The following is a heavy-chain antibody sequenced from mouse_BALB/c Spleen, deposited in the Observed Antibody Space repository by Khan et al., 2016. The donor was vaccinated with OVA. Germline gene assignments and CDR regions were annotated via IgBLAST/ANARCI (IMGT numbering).Heavy chain of an antibody. J-gene: IGHJ1*01. CDR1: GYSFTNYG. CDR2: INTYTGEP. V-gene: IGHV9-3-1*01. Sequence: QIQLVQSGPEVKKPGETVKISCKASGYSFTNYGMNWVRQAPGKGLKWMGWINTYTGEPTYADDFKGRFAFSLETSASTAYLQINNLKNEDPATYFCASGGYWYFDVWGAGTTVTVSS. CDR3: ASGGYWYFDV. D-gene: IGHD1-1*02.